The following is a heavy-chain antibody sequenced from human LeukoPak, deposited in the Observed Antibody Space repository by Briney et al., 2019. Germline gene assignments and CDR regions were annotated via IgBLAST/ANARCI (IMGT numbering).Heavy chain of an antibody. CDR1: GGSITRSSYH. J-gene: IGHJ4*02. D-gene: IGHD3-10*01. CDR3: ATNLYGSGNYFAY. CDR2: IYYSGTT. Sequence: SETLSLTCTVSGGSITRSSYHWGWIRQPPGKGLEWIGSIYYSGTTYYNPSLKSRVTILVDTSKNQFSLRLSSVNAADTAVYYCATNLYGSGNYFAYWGQGTLVTVSS. V-gene: IGHV4-39*07.